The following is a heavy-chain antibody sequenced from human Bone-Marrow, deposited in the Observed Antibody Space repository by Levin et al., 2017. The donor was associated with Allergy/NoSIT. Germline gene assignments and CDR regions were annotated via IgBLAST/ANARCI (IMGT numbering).Heavy chain of an antibody. J-gene: IGHJ3*02. Sequence: GGSLRLSCAASGFTFDDYGMSWVRQAPGKGLEWVSGINWNGGSTGYADSVKGRFTISRDNAKNSLYLQMNSLRAEDTALYYCASGRAEGEPNAAFDIWGQGTMVTVSS. D-gene: IGHD3-16*01. V-gene: IGHV3-20*04. CDR3: ASGRAEGEPNAAFDI. CDR2: INWNGGST. CDR1: GFTFDDYG.